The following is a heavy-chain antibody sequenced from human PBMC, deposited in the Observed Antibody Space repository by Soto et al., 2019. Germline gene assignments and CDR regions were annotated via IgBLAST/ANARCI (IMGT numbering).Heavy chain of an antibody. CDR2: ISSSSSTI. V-gene: IGHV3-48*01. CDR3: ARDSDDSSGYYLLGVYYFDY. J-gene: IGHJ4*02. Sequence: EVQLVESGGGLVQPGGSLRLSCAASGFTFSSYSMNWVRQAPGKGLEWVSYISSSSSTIYYADSVKGRFTISRDKAKNSLYLQMNSLRAEDTAVYYCARDSDDSSGYYLLGVYYFDYWGQGTLVTVPS. D-gene: IGHD3-22*01. CDR1: GFTFSSYS.